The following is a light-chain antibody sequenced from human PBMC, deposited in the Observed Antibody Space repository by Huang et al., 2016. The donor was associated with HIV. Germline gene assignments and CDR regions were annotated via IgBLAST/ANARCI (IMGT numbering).Light chain of an antibody. CDR3: QQYNTFT. J-gene: IGKJ3*01. Sequence: DIQMTQSPSTLSAAIGDRVTITCRASQSVSTRLAWYQQKPGKAPRLLIQEASSLESGVPSRLSGSGSGTEFTLTISSLQPDDSATYSCQQYNTFTFGPGTKVDI. CDR1: QSVSTR. V-gene: IGKV1-5*03. CDR2: EAS.